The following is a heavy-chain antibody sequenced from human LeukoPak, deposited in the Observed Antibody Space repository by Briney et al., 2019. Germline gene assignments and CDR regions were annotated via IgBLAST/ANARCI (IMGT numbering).Heavy chain of an antibody. CDR1: GGSISSGSYY. V-gene: IGHV4-61*02. CDR3: ARDTYYDFWSGPTEYYMDV. J-gene: IGHJ6*03. Sequence: SETLSLTCTVSGGSISSGSYYWSWLRQPAGTGLEWIGRIYTSGSTNYNPSLKSRVTISVDTSKNQFSLKLSSVTAADTAVYYCARDTYYDFWSGPTEYYMDVWGKGTTVTVSS. CDR2: IYTSGST. D-gene: IGHD3-3*01.